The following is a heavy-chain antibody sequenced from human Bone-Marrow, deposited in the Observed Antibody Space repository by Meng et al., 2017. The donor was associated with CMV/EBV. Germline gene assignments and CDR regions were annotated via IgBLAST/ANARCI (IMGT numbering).Heavy chain of an antibody. CDR2: ISAYNGNT. J-gene: IGHJ4*02. Sequence: QFQLVQYGAEVKKPGASVKVSCKASGYTFTSYGISWVRQAPGQGLEWMGWISAYNGNTNYAQKLQGRVTMTTDTSTSTAYMELRSLRSDDTAVYYCARDINYYDSSGYAHYYFDYWGQGTLVTVSS. CDR1: GYTFTSYG. D-gene: IGHD3-22*01. CDR3: ARDINYYDSSGYAHYYFDY. V-gene: IGHV1-18*01.